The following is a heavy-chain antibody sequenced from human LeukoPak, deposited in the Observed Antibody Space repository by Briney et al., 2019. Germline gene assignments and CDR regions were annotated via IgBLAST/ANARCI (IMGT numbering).Heavy chain of an antibody. CDR3: ARDPYYCSGGSCYVAEYFQH. CDR1: GGTFSSYA. CDR2: IIPIFGTA. J-gene: IGHJ1*01. D-gene: IGHD2-15*01. Sequence: SVKVSCKASGGTFSSYAISWVRQAPGQGLEWMGGIIPIFGTANYAQKFQGRVTITADESTSTAYMELSSLGSEDTAVYYCARDPYYCSGGSCYVAEYFQHWGQGTLVTVSS. V-gene: IGHV1-69*13.